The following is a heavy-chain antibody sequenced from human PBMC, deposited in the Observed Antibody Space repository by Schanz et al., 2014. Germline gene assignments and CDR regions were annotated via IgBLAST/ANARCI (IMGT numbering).Heavy chain of an antibody. D-gene: IGHD3-3*01. CDR3: AREVERSRIRNFDS. Sequence: QVQLVQSGPEVKKPGASVKVSCKASGYTFTSYGVSWVRQAPGQGLEWMGWISAYNGNMNYAPKFQGRVTMTTDTSTSTAYMELRNLRSDDTAVYYCAREVERSRIRNFDSWGQGTLVTVSS. CDR2: ISAYNGNM. V-gene: IGHV1-18*04. J-gene: IGHJ4*02. CDR1: GYTFTSYG.